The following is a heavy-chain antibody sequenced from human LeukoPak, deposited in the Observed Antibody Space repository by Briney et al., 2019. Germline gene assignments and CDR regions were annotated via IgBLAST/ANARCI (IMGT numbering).Heavy chain of an antibody. CDR2: ISYDGSDK. D-gene: IGHD2-15*01. V-gene: IGHV3-30*09. CDR1: GLTFSTYP. Sequence: GGSLRLPCAASGLTFSTYPMHWVRHAPGKGLECVASISYDGSDKVFPDSVKGRFAISRDNSNNTLYLQMNSLRHEATAVYFCARDRVAVYCSGGNCQSRYYYYDMDVWGQGTTVTVSS. J-gene: IGHJ6*02. CDR3: ARDRVAVYCSGGNCQSRYYYYDMDV.